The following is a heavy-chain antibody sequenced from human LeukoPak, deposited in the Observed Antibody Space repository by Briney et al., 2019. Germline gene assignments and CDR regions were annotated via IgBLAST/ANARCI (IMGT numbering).Heavy chain of an antibody. CDR2: ISYDGSNK. J-gene: IGHJ4*02. CDR3: ARDPYSSSSFDY. D-gene: IGHD6-6*01. Sequence: GGSLRLSCAASGFTFSSYAMHWVRQAPGKGLEWVAVISYDGSNKYYADSVKGRFTISRDNSKNTLYLQMNSLRAEDTAVYYCARDPYSSSSFDYWGQGTLVTVSS. V-gene: IGHV3-30-3*01. CDR1: GFTFSSYA.